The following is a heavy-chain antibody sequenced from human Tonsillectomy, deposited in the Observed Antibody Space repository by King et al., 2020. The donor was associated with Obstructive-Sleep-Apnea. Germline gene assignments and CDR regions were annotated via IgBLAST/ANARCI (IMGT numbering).Heavy chain of an antibody. D-gene: IGHD2-2*01. V-gene: IGHV3-11*01. CDR3: ARDLSHRSSRIYYYGLDV. CDR2: ISSSGSAI. CDR1: GFTFSDYY. J-gene: IGHJ6*02. Sequence: VQLVESGGGLVEPGGSLRLSCAASGFTFSDYYMSWIRQAPGTGLEWVSSISSSGSAIYYADSVKGRFTISRDNAKNSLYLQVNSLRAEDTAVYYCARDLSHRSSRIYYYGLDVGGQGTTVTVSS.